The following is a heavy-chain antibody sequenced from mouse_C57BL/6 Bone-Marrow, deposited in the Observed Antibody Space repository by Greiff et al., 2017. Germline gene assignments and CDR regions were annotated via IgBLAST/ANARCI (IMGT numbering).Heavy chain of an antibody. V-gene: IGHV1-53*01. CDR2: INPSNGGT. J-gene: IGHJ3*01. CDR1: GYTFTSYW. D-gene: IGHD2-5*01. CDR3: ARGAIVRRIFAY. Sequence: QVQLQQPGPELVKPGASVKLSCKASGYTFTSYWMHWVKQRPGQGLEWIGNINPSNGGTNYNEKFKSKATLTVDKSSSTAYMQLSSLTSEDSAVYYCARGAIVRRIFAYWGQGTLVTVSA.